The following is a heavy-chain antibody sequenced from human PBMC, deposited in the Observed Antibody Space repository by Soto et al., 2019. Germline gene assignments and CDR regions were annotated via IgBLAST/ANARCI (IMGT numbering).Heavy chain of an antibody. CDR3: ARPQYGDYVPVYYGMDV. D-gene: IGHD4-17*01. Sequence: QVQLVESGGGVVQPGRSLRLSCAASGFTFSSYAMHWVRQAPGKGLEWVAVISYDGSNKYYADSVKGLFTISRDNSKNTLYLQMNSLRAEDTAVYYCARPQYGDYVPVYYGMDVWGQGTTVTVSS. CDR1: GFTFSSYA. CDR2: ISYDGSNK. J-gene: IGHJ6*02. V-gene: IGHV3-30-3*01.